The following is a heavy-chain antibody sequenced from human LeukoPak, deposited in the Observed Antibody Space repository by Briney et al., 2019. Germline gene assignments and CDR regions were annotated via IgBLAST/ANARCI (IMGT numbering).Heavy chain of an antibody. D-gene: IGHD3-22*01. J-gene: IGHJ4*02. CDR1: GYTFTGYY. CDR2: INPSSGGT. CDR3: ARVIGDYYDSSGYYYDY. V-gene: IGHV1-2*02. Sequence: GASVKVSCKASGYTFTGYYMHWVRQAPGQGPEWMGWINPSSGGTNYAQKFQGRVTMTRDTSISTAYMELSRLRSDDTAVYYCARVIGDYYDSSGYYYDYWGQGTLVTVSS.